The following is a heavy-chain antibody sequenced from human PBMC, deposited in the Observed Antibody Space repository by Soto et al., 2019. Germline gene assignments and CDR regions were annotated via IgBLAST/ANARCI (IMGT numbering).Heavy chain of an antibody. J-gene: IGHJ4*02. V-gene: IGHV4-39*02. CDR2: IYYSGST. CDR3: ARDKITGLFDY. CDR1: SAPVSSSTYT. Sequence: SETLSLTCTVSSAPVSSSTYTWGWIRQPPGKGLEWIGSIYYSGSTYYNPSLNSRVTVSVDTSKNQFSLKLTSVTAADTAVYYCARDKITGLFDYWGQGTLVTVS. D-gene: IGHD2-8*02.